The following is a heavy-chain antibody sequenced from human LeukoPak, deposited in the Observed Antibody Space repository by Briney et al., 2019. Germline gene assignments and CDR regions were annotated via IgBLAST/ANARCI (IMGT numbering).Heavy chain of an antibody. CDR1: GGSISSGGYS. J-gene: IGHJ5*02. V-gene: IGHV4-30-4*07. CDR3: ARVKGRLSWFDP. CDR2: IYNSGST. Sequence: SETLSLTCAVSGGSISSGGYSWNWIRQPPGKGLEWIGYIYNSGSTSYNPSLKSRVTISVDTSKNQFSLKLSSVTAADTAVYYCARVKGRLSWFDPWGQGTLFTVSS.